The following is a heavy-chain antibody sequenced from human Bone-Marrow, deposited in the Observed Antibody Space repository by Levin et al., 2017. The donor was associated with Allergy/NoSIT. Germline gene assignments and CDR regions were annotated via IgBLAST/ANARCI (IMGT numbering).Heavy chain of an antibody. V-gene: IGHV2-5*01. Sequence: QTLSLTCTFSGFSLTTDGVGVGWLRQPPGKALEWLAVIYWNDDKRYSPSLKNRLTVTKDTSKNQVVLTMTNVDPVDTATFYCAHRLAKPAGTLRYHYFDYWGQGTLVTVSS. CDR3: AHRLAKPAGTLRYHYFDY. J-gene: IGHJ4*02. D-gene: IGHD4-17*01. CDR1: GFSLTTDGVG. CDR2: IYWNDDK.